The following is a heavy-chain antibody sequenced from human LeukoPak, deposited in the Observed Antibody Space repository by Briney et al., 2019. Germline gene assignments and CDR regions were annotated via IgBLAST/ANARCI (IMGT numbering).Heavy chain of an antibody. D-gene: IGHD2-15*01. CDR2: IIPILGIA. Sequence: GSSVKVSCKASGGTFSSYAISWVRQAPGQGLEWMGRIIPILGIANYAQKFQGRVTITADKSTSTAYMELSSLRSEDTAVYYCARDLGSSGGSSLLGGYHYYYGMDVWGQGTTVTVSS. CDR1: GGTFSSYA. V-gene: IGHV1-69*04. J-gene: IGHJ6*02. CDR3: ARDLGSSGGSSLLGGYHYYYGMDV.